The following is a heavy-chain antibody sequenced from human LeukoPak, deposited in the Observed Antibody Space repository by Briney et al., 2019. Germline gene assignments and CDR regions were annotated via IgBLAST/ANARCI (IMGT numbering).Heavy chain of an antibody. CDR3: ARGNVVVPAAIAY. CDR2: INTDSGGA. Sequence: ASVKVSCKASGYTFVDYFIHWVRQAPGQGLEWMGRINTDSGGAEYEQKFQGRVIMTRDTSISTAYVEVSGLTSDDTAVYYCARGNVVVPAAIAYWGQGTLVTVSS. V-gene: IGHV1-2*06. CDR1: GYTFVDYF. J-gene: IGHJ4*02. D-gene: IGHD2-2*02.